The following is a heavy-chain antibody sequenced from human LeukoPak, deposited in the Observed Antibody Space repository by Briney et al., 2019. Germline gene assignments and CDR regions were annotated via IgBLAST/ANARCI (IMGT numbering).Heavy chain of an antibody. CDR2: ISYDGSNK. J-gene: IGHJ4*02. CDR3: AKDLAGSFDY. Sequence: GGSLRLSCAASGFTFSSYGMHWVRQAPGKGLEWVAVISYDGSNKYYADSVKGRFTISRDNSKNTLYLQMNSLRAEDTAVYYCAKDLAGSFDYWGQGTLVTVSS. D-gene: IGHD3-16*01. CDR1: GFTFSSYG. V-gene: IGHV3-30*18.